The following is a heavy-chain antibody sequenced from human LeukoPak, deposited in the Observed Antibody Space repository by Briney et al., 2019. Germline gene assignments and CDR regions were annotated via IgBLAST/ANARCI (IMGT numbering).Heavy chain of an antibody. CDR2: IYHGGST. D-gene: IGHD1-26*01. CDR1: GYSISSGYY. CDR3: ARVYSGSYLGYFDY. V-gene: IGHV4-38-2*01. J-gene: IGHJ4*02. Sequence: PSETLSLTCAVSGYSISSGYYWGWIRQPPGRGLGWIGSIYHGGSTYYNPSIKSRVTISVDTTKNQFSLKLSSVAAADTAVYYCARVYSGSYLGYFDYWGQGTLVTVSS.